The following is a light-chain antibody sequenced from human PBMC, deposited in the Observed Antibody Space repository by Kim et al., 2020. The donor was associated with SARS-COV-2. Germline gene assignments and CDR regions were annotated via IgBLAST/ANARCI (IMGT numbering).Light chain of an antibody. CDR2: ITD. CDR3: ATWDDSLHGPV. J-gene: IGLJ3*02. Sequence: GQRVTISCSGRSSNIGSNPVNWYQQLPGTPPKLLIFITDQRPSGVPDRFSGSQSGTSASLAISGLQSEDEADYYCATWDDSLHGPVFGGGTKLTVL. V-gene: IGLV1-44*01. CDR1: SSNIGSNP.